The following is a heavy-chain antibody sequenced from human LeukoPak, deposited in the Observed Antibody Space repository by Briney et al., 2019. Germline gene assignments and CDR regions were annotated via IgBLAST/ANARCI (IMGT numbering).Heavy chain of an antibody. J-gene: IGHJ4*02. V-gene: IGHV3-13*01. CDR2: IGTAGDT. Sequence: PGGSLRLSCAASGFTFSSYDMHWVRQATGKGLEWVSAIGTAGDTYYPGSVKGRFTISRENAKNSLYLQMNSLRAGDTAVYYCARGGYHAYYLDYWGQGSLVTVSS. CDR1: GFTFSSYD. CDR3: ARGGYHAYYLDY. D-gene: IGHD5-18*01.